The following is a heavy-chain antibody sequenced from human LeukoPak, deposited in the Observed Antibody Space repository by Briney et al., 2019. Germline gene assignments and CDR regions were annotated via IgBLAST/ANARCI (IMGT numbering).Heavy chain of an antibody. CDR2: IKQDGSEK. D-gene: IGHD6-19*01. V-gene: IGHV3-7*01. Sequence: GGSLRLSCAASGFIFSTYWMSWVRQAPGKGLEWVANIKQDGSEKYYVDPVKGRFTISRDNAKNSLYLQMNSLRAEDTAVYYCAREDSSGWYYWGQGTLVTVSS. J-gene: IGHJ4*02. CDR3: AREDSSGWYY. CDR1: GFIFSTYW.